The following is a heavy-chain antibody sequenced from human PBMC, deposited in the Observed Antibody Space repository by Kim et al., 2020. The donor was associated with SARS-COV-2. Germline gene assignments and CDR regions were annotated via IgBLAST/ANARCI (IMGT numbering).Heavy chain of an antibody. J-gene: IGHJ3*01. CDR3: LGAFDV. CDR2: IKGKADGGTT. CDR1: GFTFSNAW. Sequence: GGSLRLSCAASGFTFSNAWMRWVRQAPGKGLEWIGRIKGKADGGTTDYAAPVKGRFTISRDDSENTVYLQMSSLKTEDTAVYYCLGAFDVWGQGTLVTVS. V-gene: IGHV3-15*01.